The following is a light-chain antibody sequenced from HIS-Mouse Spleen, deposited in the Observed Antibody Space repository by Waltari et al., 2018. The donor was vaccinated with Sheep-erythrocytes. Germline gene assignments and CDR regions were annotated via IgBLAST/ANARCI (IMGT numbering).Light chain of an antibody. V-gene: IGLV2-8*01. CDR2: AVS. Sequence: QSGLTQHPSASGSPGQSVTISCTGTSRDVGGYNYAAWYQQHPGKAPKLMIYAVSKRPSGGPARFSGYHSGNTASLSISGLQAADEADYYCSSYAGSNNWVFGGGTKLTVL. CDR1: SRDVGGYNY. CDR3: SSYAGSNNWV. J-gene: IGLJ3*02.